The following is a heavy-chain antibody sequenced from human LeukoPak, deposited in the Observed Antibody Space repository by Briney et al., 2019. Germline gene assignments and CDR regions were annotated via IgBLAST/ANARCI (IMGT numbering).Heavy chain of an antibody. CDR2: IYSGGST. CDR1: GFTVSSNY. V-gene: IGHV3-66*02. CDR3: ARVYRSSGYYLFDY. D-gene: IGHD3-22*01. Sequence: GGSLRLSCAASGFTVSSNYMSWVCQAPGKGLEWVSVIYSGGSTYYADSVKGRFTISRDNSKNTLYLQMNSLRAEDTAVYYCARVYRSSGYYLFDYWGQGTLVTVSS. J-gene: IGHJ4*02.